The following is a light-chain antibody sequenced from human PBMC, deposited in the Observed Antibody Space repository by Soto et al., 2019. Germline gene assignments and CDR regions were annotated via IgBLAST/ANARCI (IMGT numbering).Light chain of an antibody. V-gene: IGLV2-14*03. CDR3: SAYTVSRTYV. CDR1: SSDVGAYNL. CDR2: NVY. Sequence: QSALAQPASVSGSPGQSVTISCTGTSSDVGAYNLVSWHQQHPGKAPKLMIYNVYDRPSGISYRFSGSKSGNTASLTISGLQGEDEAGYYCSAYTVSRTYVFGTGTKVTVL. J-gene: IGLJ1*01.